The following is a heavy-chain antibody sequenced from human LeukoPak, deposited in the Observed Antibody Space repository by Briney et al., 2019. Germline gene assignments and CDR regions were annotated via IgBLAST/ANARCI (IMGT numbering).Heavy chain of an antibody. J-gene: IGHJ4*02. CDR1: GGSISSYY. CDR3: ASSGKLEYYFDY. Sequence: SETLSLTCTVSGGSISSYYWGWIRQPPGKGLEWIGYIYYSGSTNYNPSLKSRVTISVDTSKNQFSLKLSSVTAADTAVYYCASSGKLEYYFDYWGQGTLVTVSS. CDR2: IYYSGST. V-gene: IGHV4-59*01. D-gene: IGHD1-1*01.